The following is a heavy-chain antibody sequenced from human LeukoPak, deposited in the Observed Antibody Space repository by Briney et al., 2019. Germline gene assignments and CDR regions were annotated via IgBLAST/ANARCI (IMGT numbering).Heavy chain of an antibody. CDR2: ISGSGGST. D-gene: IGHD5-18*01. CDR1: GXTFSSYA. J-gene: IGHJ4*02. CDR3: ANGGLWLPTRSD. Sequence: GGSLRLSCAAFGXTFSSYAMSWVRQAPGKGLEWVSSISGSGGSTYYAASVKGRFTISRDNSKNTLYLQMNSLRAEDTAVYYCANGGLWLPTRSDWGQGTLVTVSS. V-gene: IGHV3-23*01.